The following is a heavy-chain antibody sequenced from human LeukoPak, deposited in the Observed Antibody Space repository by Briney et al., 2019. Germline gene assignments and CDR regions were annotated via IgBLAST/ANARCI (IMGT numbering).Heavy chain of an antibody. J-gene: IGHJ4*02. D-gene: IGHD3-22*01. V-gene: IGHV4-39*07. CDR3: ARDPPYYYDSSGYYSDY. Sequence: SETLSLTCTVSGGSISSSSYYWGWIRQPPGKGLEWIGSIYYSGSTNYNPSLKSRVTMSVDTSKNQFSLKLSSVTAADTAVYYCARDPPYYYDSSGYYSDYWAREPWSPSPQ. CDR2: IYYSGST. CDR1: GGSISSSSYY.